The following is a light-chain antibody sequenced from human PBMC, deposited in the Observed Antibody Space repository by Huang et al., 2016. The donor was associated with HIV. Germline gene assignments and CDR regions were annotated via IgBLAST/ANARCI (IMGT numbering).Light chain of an antibody. Sequence: EIVMTQSPATLSVSPGERATLSCRASQSVSSNLAWYQQKPGQAPRLLSYGASTRATGIPAMFSGSGSGTEFTLTISSLQSEDFAVYYCQHYNNWPPGTFGPGTKVDIK. V-gene: IGKV3-15*01. CDR3: QHYNNWPPGT. CDR1: QSVSSN. J-gene: IGKJ3*01. CDR2: GAS.